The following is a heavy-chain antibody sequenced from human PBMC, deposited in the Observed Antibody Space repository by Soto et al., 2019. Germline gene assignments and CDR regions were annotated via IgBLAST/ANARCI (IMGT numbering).Heavy chain of an antibody. J-gene: IGHJ5*02. D-gene: IGHD3-9*01. Sequence: SETLSRTCTGSGGSISSRDYYWSWIRQPAGKGLEWIGYIYYSGSTYYNPSLKSRVTISVDTSKNQFSLKLSSVTAADTAVYYCAREYYDILTGYYLWFDPWGQGTLVTVSS. CDR2: IYYSGST. V-gene: IGHV4-30-4*01. CDR1: GGSISSRDYY. CDR3: AREYYDILTGYYLWFDP.